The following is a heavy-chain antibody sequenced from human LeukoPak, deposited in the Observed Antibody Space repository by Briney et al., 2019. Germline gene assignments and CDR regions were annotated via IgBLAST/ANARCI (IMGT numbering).Heavy chain of an antibody. J-gene: IGHJ4*02. V-gene: IGHV3-21*01. CDR3: AREGDGYNSPIDY. CDR2: ISSSSSYI. Sequence: GGSLRLSCAASGFTFSSYSMNWVRQAPGKGLEWVSSISSSSSYIYYTDSVKGRFTISRDNAKNSLFLQMNSLRADDTAVYYCAREGDGYNSPIDYWGQGTLVTVSS. CDR1: GFTFSSYS. D-gene: IGHD5-24*01.